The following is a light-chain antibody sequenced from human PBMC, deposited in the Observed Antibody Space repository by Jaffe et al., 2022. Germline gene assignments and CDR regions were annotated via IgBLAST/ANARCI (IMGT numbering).Light chain of an antibody. Sequence: QSVLTQPPSVSGAPGQRVTISCTGSSSNIGAGYDVHWYQQLPGTAPKLLIYGNSNRPSGVPDRFSGSKSGTSASLAITGLQAEDEADYYCQSYDSSPGCVVFGGGTKLTVL. CDR1: SSNIGAGYD. J-gene: IGLJ2*01. CDR3: QSYDSSPGCVV. V-gene: IGLV1-40*01. CDR2: GNS.